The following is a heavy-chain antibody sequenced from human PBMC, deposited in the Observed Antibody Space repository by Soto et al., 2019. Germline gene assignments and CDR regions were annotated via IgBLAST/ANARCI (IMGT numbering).Heavy chain of an antibody. CDR2: ISGSGGST. CDR3: AKDALGYCITTSSLGPDF. V-gene: IGHV3-23*01. Sequence: GGSLRLSCAASGFTFSSYAMSWVRQAPGKGLEWVSAISGSGGSTYYADSVKGRFTISRDNSKNTLYLQMNSLRAEDTAVYYCAKDALGYCITTSSLGPDFWGQGTLVTVSS. D-gene: IGHD2-2*01. CDR1: GFTFSSYA. J-gene: IGHJ4*02.